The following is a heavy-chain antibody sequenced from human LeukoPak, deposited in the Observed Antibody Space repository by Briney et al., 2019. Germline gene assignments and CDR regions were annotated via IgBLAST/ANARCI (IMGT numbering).Heavy chain of an antibody. J-gene: IGHJ5*02. Sequence: PGGSLRRYGAGSGFTCYDYAMHRQGQAPGQGWMGVSITSGDGGSTYYADSVKGRFTISRDNSKNSLYLQMNSLRTEDTALYYCAKDLFCGSGSYHNWFDPWGQGTLVTVSS. CDR2: TSGDGGST. CDR3: AKDLFCGSGSYHNWFDP. V-gene: IGHV3-43*02. CDR1: GFTCYDYA. D-gene: IGHD3-10*01.